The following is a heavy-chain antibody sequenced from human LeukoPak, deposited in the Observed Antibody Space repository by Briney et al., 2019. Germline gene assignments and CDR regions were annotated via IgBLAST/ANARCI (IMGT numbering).Heavy chain of an antibody. V-gene: IGHV1-2*02. CDR3: ARDDSSVYYMDV. CDR1: GFTFTGYY. D-gene: IGHD3-22*01. J-gene: IGHJ6*03. CDR2: INLNSGGT. Sequence: ASVKVSCKASGFTFTGYYIHWVRRAPGQGLEWMGWINLNSGGTNYAQKFQGRVTMTRDTSISTAYMELSRLRSDDTAVYYCARDDSSVYYMDVWGKGTTVTVSS.